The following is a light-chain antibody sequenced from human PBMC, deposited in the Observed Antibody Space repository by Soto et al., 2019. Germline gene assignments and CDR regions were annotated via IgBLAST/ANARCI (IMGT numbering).Light chain of an antibody. CDR3: QQRGNWPPT. J-gene: IGKJ1*01. CDR1: QSVSNTY. CDR2: GAS. Sequence: IVLTQSPATLSLSPGETATISCRASQSVSNTYLAWYQQKPGQAPRLLIYGASGRATAIPDRLSGSGSGTDFTLTISSLEPEDFALYYCQQRGNWPPTFGQGTKVDIK. V-gene: IGKV3D-20*02.